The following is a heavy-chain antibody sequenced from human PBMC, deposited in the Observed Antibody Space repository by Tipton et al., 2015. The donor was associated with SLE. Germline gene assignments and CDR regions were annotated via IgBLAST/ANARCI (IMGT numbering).Heavy chain of an antibody. D-gene: IGHD5-18*01. CDR1: GGSISSGGYY. CDR2: IYYSGST. CDR3: ARDYSYDAFDI. V-gene: IGHV4-31*03. J-gene: IGHJ3*02. Sequence: TLSLTCTVSGGSISSGGYYWSWIRQHPGKGLEWIGYIYYSGSTYYNPSLKSRVTISVDTSKNQFSLKLSPATAADTAVYYCARDYSYDAFDIWGQGTMVTVSS.